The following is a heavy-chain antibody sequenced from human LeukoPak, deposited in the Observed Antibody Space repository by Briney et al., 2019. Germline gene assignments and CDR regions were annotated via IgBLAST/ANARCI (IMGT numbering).Heavy chain of an antibody. D-gene: IGHD1-26*01. V-gene: IGHV3-23*01. Sequence: GGSLRLSCAASGFTFSSYAMSWVRQAPGKGLEWVSAISGSGGSTYYADSVKGRFTISRDNSKNTLYLQMNSLRAQDTALYYFARDDEGVVGGTGVVDDWGQGTMVTVSS. CDR3: ARDDEGVVGGTGVVDD. CDR1: GFTFSSYA. J-gene: IGHJ4*02. CDR2: ISGSGGST.